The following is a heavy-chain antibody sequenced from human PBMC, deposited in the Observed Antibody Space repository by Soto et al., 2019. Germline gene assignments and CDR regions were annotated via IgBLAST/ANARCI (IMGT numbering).Heavy chain of an antibody. Sequence: GESLKISCKGSGYSFTSYWIGWVRQMLGKDLEWMGIIYPGDSDTRYSPSFQCQVTISADKSISAAYLQWSSLKASDTAMYCFARLLRSESYAFDIWGLGTMVTVSS. CDR3: ARLLRSESYAFDI. V-gene: IGHV5-51*01. CDR2: IYPGDSDT. CDR1: GYSFTSYW. J-gene: IGHJ3*02. D-gene: IGHD1-26*01.